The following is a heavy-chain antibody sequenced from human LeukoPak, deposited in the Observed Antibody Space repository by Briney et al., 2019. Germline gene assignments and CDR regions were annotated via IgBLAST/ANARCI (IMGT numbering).Heavy chain of an antibody. V-gene: IGHV4-34*01. CDR2: INHSGST. J-gene: IGHJ5*02. D-gene: IGHD2-21*02. CDR1: GGSFSGYY. CDR3: ARVMTSSRAGDAFDP. Sequence: PSETLSLTCAVYGGSFSGYYWSWIRQPPGKGLEWIGEINHSGSTNYNPSLKSRVTISVDTSKNQFSLKLSSVTAADTAVYYCARVMTSSRAGDAFDPWGQGTLVTVSS.